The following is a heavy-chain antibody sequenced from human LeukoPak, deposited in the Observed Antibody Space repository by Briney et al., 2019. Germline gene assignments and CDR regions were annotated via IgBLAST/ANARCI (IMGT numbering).Heavy chain of an antibody. D-gene: IGHD2-15*01. CDR3: ARVVGDIVVVVAATLSLYGMDV. Sequence: KTGGSLRLSCAASGFTFSSYWMHWVRQAPGKGLEWVSSISSSSSYIYYADSVKGRFTISRDNAKNSLYLQMNSLRAEDTAVYYCARVVGDIVVVVAATLSLYGMDVWGQGTTVTVSS. CDR1: GFTFSSYW. J-gene: IGHJ6*02. CDR2: ISSSSSYI. V-gene: IGHV3-21*01.